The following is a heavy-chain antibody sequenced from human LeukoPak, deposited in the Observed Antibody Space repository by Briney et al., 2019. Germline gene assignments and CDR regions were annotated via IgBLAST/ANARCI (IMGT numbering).Heavy chain of an antibody. D-gene: IGHD6-13*01. J-gene: IGHJ4*02. V-gene: IGHV1-18*01. CDR2: ISAYNGNT. CDR3: ARSRTAAGSFVY. Sequence: ASVKVSCKASGYTFTSYGISWVRQAPGQGREWMGWISAYNGNTNYAQKLQGRVTMTTDTSTSTAYMELRSLRSDDTAVYYCARSRTAAGSFVYWGQGTLVTVSS. CDR1: GYTFTSYG.